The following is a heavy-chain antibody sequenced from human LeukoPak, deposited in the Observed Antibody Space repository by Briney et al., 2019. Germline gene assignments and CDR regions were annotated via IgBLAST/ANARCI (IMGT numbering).Heavy chain of an antibody. D-gene: IGHD3-22*01. CDR2: IYHSGST. Sequence: PSETLSLTCTVSGYSISSGYYWGWIRQPPGKGLEWIGSIYHSGSTYYNPSLKSRVTISVDTSKNQFSLKLSSVTAADTAVYYCARRAYDSSGYYWDYWGQGTLVTVSS. J-gene: IGHJ4*02. CDR1: GYSISSGYY. V-gene: IGHV4-38-2*02. CDR3: ARRAYDSSGYYWDY.